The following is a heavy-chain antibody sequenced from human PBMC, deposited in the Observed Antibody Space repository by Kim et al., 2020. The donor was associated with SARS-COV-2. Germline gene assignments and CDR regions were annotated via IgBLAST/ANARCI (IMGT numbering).Heavy chain of an antibody. CDR3: ARSPRDDFWEGFGHFDY. Sequence: GESLKISCAASGYNFFNYWIAWVRQMPGKGLEWMGIIYPGDSDTRYSESFEGHVTISADESIGTAHLQWINLKASDTAMYYCARSPRDDFWEGFGHFDYWGQGTLVTVSS. CDR1: GYNFFNYW. CDR2: IYPGDSDT. D-gene: IGHD3-3*01. J-gene: IGHJ4*02. V-gene: IGHV5-51*01.